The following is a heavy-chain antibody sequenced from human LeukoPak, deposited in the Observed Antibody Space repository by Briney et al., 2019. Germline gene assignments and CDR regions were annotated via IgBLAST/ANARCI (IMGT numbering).Heavy chain of an antibody. V-gene: IGHV3-7*03. Sequence: GGSLRLSCAASGFTFSSYWMSWVRQAPGKGLEWVASIKHDGSEKYYVDSVKGRFTISRDNAKNSLYLQMNSLRAEDTAMYHCAKGWFGGKYFDYWGQGTLVTVSS. D-gene: IGHD3-10*01. CDR3: AKGWFGGKYFDY. CDR1: GFTFSSYW. CDR2: IKHDGSEK. J-gene: IGHJ4*02.